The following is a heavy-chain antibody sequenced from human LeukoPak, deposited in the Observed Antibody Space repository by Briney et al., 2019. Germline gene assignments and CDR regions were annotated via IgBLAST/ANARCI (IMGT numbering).Heavy chain of an antibody. Sequence: GASVKVSCKASGYTFTGYYMHWVRQAPGQGLEWMGRINPNSGGTNYAQKFQGRVTMTRDTSISTAYMELSRLRSDDTAVYYCARASGTYYDILTGYYSPITYYYYGMDVWGQGTTVTVSS. CDR2: INPNSGGT. J-gene: IGHJ6*02. V-gene: IGHV1-2*06. CDR3: ARASGTYYDILTGYYSPITYYYYGMDV. D-gene: IGHD3-9*01. CDR1: GYTFTGYY.